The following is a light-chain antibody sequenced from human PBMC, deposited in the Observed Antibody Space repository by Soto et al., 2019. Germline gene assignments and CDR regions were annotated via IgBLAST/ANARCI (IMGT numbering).Light chain of an antibody. CDR1: QSISSN. CDR3: LQDFKYPRT. V-gene: IGKV3-15*01. CDR2: GAS. J-gene: IGKJ1*01. Sequence: EIVMTQSPATLSVSPGERATLSCRASQSISSNLAWYQQKPGQAPRLLIYGASTRATGIPARFSGSGSGTEFTLTIGSLQPEDFATYYCLQDFKYPRTFGQGTKVDIK.